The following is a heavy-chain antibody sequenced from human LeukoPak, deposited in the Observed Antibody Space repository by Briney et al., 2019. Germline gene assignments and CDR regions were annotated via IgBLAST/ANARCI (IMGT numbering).Heavy chain of an antibody. Sequence: SETLSLTCSVSGASISSYYWSWIRQPAGKGLEWIGRIYTSGNTNYNPSLKSRVTMSVDTSNNQFSLKLTSVTAADTAVYYCAREIPTYGSGMSYWGQGTLSPSPQ. V-gene: IGHV4-4*07. D-gene: IGHD3-10*01. CDR3: AREIPTYGSGMSY. CDR2: IYTSGNT. CDR1: GASISSYY. J-gene: IGHJ4*02.